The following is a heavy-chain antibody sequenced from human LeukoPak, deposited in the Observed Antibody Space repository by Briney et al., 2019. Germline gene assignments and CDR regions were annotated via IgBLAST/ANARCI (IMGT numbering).Heavy chain of an antibody. Sequence: GASLRLSCAASGFTFSSYAMTWVRQAPGKGLEWVSSIVSSGGNTYYADSVKGRFTISRDNSKNTLYLQMNSLRAEDTAVYYCARDREMATIWRIWYYFDYWGQGTLVTVSS. V-gene: IGHV3-23*01. CDR1: GFTFSSYA. J-gene: IGHJ4*02. D-gene: IGHD5-24*01. CDR3: ARDREMATIWRIWYYFDY. CDR2: IVSSGGNT.